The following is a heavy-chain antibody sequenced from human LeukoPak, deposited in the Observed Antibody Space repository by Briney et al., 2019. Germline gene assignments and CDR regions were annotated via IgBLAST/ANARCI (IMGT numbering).Heavy chain of an antibody. J-gene: IGHJ4*02. CDR1: GISFSSYG. CDR2: IWYDASNK. V-gene: IGHV3-30*02. Sequence: GGSLRLSCTASGISFSSYGMHWVRQAPGKGLEWVTFIWYDASNKYYAESVKGRFTISRDNSRNTVFLQMNSLRAEDTAIYYCATDISTHYFGSWGQGTLVTVSS. CDR3: ATDISTHYFGS. D-gene: IGHD3-9*01.